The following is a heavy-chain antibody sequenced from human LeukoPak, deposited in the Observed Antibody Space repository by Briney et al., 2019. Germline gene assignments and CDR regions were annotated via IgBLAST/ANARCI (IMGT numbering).Heavy chain of an antibody. CDR3: ASVPHFLWFGELFRSLYYMDV. D-gene: IGHD3-10*01. CDR1: GYTFTGYY. V-gene: IGHV1-2*02. Sequence: ASVKVSCKASGYTFTGYYMHWVRQAPGQGLEWMGWINPNSGGTNYAQKFQGRVTMTRDTSISTAYMELSRLRSDDTAVYYCASVPHFLWFGELFRSLYYMDVWGKGTTVTVSS. J-gene: IGHJ6*03. CDR2: INPNSGGT.